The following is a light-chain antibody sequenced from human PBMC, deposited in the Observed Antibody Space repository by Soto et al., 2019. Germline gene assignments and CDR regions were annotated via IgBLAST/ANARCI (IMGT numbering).Light chain of an antibody. CDR1: SSNIGNNY. CDR3: GTWYSSLSAVV. Sequence: QSVLTQPPSVSEASGQKVTISCSGSSSNIGNNYVSWYQQLPGTAPKLLIYDNNKRPSGIPDRFSGSKSGTSATLGITGLQTGDEADYYCGTWYSSLSAVVFGGGTKLTVL. V-gene: IGLV1-51*01. CDR2: DNN. J-gene: IGLJ2*01.